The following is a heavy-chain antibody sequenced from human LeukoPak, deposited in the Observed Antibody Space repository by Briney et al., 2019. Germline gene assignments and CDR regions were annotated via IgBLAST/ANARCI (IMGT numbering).Heavy chain of an antibody. J-gene: IGHJ5*02. CDR2: IYYSGST. CDR1: GGSISSYY. D-gene: IGHD6-19*01. CDR3: ARGGYSSGWYSTQYNWFDP. Sequence: SETLSLTCTVSGGSISSYYWSWIRQPPGKGLEWIGYIYYSGSTNYNPSLKSRVTISVDTSKSQFSLKLSSVTAADTAVYYCARGGYSSGWYSTQYNWFDPWGQGTLVTVSS. V-gene: IGHV4-59*01.